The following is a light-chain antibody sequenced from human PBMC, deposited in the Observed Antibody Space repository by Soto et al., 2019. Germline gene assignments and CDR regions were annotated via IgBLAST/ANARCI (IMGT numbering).Light chain of an antibody. CDR3: QQLNTFPIT. CDR2: DAS. V-gene: IGKV1-5*01. Sequence: DIQMTQSPPTLSASVGERVTITCRASQSISDWLAWYQQKPGKAPKLLIYDASNLETGVPSRFSGSGSGTDFTLTISSPQPEDFATYYCQQLNTFPITFGQGTRLEIK. CDR1: QSISDW. J-gene: IGKJ5*01.